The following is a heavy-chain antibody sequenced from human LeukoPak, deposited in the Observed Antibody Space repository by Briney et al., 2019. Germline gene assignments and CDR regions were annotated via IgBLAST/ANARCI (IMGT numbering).Heavy chain of an antibody. CDR1: GFTFSNYG. D-gene: IGHD1-26*01. V-gene: IGHV3-30*18. J-gene: IGHJ4*02. Sequence: GGSLRLSCAASGFTFSNYGMHWVRQAPGKGLEWVSVISYDGSNKYYADSVKGRFTISRDNSKNTLYLQMNSLRAEDTAMYYCAKNSGSTSLWGQGTLVTVSS. CDR3: AKNSGSTSL. CDR2: ISYDGSNK.